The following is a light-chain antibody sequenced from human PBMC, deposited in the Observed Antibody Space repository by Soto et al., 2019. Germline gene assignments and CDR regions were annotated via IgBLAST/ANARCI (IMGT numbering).Light chain of an antibody. Sequence: DIVLTQSPDTLSLSPGERATLSCRASQTVNSRYLAWYQRKPGQAPKLLIYGASSRATGIPDRFSGSGSGTDFTLTISRLEPEDFAVYYCQQYGTSPGFTFGPGTKVEIK. CDR1: QTVNSRY. CDR3: QQYGTSPGFT. V-gene: IGKV3-20*01. CDR2: GAS. J-gene: IGKJ3*01.